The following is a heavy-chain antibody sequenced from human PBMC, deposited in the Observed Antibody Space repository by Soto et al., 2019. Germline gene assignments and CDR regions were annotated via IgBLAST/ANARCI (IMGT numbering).Heavy chain of an antibody. CDR1: GFTFSSYE. D-gene: IGHD3-3*01. CDR2: ISSSGSTI. Sequence: EVQLVESGGGLVQPGGSLRLSCAASGFTFSSYEMNWVRQAPGKGLEWVSYISSSGSTIYYADSVMGRFTISRDNAKNSLYLQMNSLRAEDTAVYYCIGVVIKGHPNWFDPWGQGTLVTVSS. CDR3: IGVVIKGHPNWFDP. V-gene: IGHV3-48*03. J-gene: IGHJ5*02.